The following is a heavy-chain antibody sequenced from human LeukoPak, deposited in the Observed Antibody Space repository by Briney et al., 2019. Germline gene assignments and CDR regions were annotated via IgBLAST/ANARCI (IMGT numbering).Heavy chain of an antibody. V-gene: IGHV3-30*18. D-gene: IGHD6-13*01. Sequence: AGGSLRLSCAASGFTFSSYGMHWVRQAPGKGLEWVAVISYDGSNKYYADSVKGRFTISRDNSKNTLYLQMNSLRAEGTAVYYCAKEGHGSSLDYWGQGTLVTVSS. CDR1: GFTFSSYG. J-gene: IGHJ4*02. CDR3: AKEGHGSSLDY. CDR2: ISYDGSNK.